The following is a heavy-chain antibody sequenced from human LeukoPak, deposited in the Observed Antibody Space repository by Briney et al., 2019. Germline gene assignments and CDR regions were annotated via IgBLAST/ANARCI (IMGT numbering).Heavy chain of an antibody. CDR2: IYSGDNT. CDR1: GFTVSSNY. J-gene: IGHJ5*02. V-gene: IGHV3-66*01. Sequence: GGSLRLSCVASGFTVSSNYMSWVRQAPGKGLEWVSVIYSGDNTYYVDSVKGRFTISRDSSKNTLYLQMNSLRAEDAAIYYCAKDGGSGMGFDPWGQGTLVTVSS. D-gene: IGHD3-10*01. CDR3: AKDGGSGMGFDP.